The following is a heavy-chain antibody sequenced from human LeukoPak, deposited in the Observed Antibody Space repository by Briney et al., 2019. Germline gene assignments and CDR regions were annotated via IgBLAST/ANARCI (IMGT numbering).Heavy chain of an antibody. V-gene: IGHV5-51*01. CDR2: IYPGDSDT. CDR3: ARRWEVVAASDAFDI. Sequence: GESLKISCKGSGYSFTSYWIGWVRQMPGKGLEWMGIIYPGDSDTRYSPSFQGQVTISADKSISTAYLQWSSLKASDTAMYYCARRWEVVAASDAFDIWGQGTMVTVSS. CDR1: GYSFTSYW. J-gene: IGHJ3*02. D-gene: IGHD2-15*01.